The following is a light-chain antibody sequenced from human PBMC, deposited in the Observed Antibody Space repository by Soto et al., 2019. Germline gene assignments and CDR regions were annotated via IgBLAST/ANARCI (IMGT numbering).Light chain of an antibody. Sequence: EIVLTQSPATLSVSPGERATLFCRASQGISTLLAWYQQKPGQAPRLLIYAASTRAAGIPARFSGSGSGTDFTLTISSLQSEDFEIYYCQQYYDWPITLGQGTRLEI. CDR2: AAS. V-gene: IGKV3-15*01. J-gene: IGKJ5*01. CDR3: QQYYDWPIT. CDR1: QGISTL.